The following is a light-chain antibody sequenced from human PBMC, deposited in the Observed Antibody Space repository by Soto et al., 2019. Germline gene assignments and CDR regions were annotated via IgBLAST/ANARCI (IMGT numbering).Light chain of an antibody. J-gene: IGLJ1*01. Sequence: QSALTQPASVSGSPGQSITISCTGTSSDVGDYNYVSWYQEHPGKVPKLMIYDVSNRPSGVSNRFSGSKSGSTASLTISGLQAEDEADYYCSSYTSSTTRVFGTGTKVTVL. CDR3: SSYTSSTTRV. CDR1: SSDVGDYNY. CDR2: DVS. V-gene: IGLV2-14*01.